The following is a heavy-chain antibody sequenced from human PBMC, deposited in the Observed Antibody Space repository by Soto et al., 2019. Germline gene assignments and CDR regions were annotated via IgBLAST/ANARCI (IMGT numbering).Heavy chain of an antibody. D-gene: IGHD2-2*01. CDR3: ARGRLVPAMSPYYYYYGMDV. J-gene: IGHJ6*04. Sequence: PSETLSLTCTVSGGSISSYYWSWIRQPPGKGLEWIGYIYYSGSTNYNPSLKSRVTISVDTSKNQFSLKLSSVTAADTAVYYCARGRLVPAMSPYYYYYGMDVWGEGTKVTVTS. V-gene: IGHV4-59*01. CDR1: GGSISSYY. CDR2: IYYSGST.